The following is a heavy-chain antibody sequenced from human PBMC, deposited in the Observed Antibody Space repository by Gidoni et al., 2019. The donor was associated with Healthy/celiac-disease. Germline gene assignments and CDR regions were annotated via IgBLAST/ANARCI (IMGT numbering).Heavy chain of an antibody. CDR1: GFTLSSYS. J-gene: IGHJ4*02. CDR3: ARAGITIFGVDTSFDY. Sequence: EVQLVVSGGGLVTPGGSLRPSCAASGFTLSSYSMNWVRQAPGKGLEWVSSISSSSSYIYYADSVKGRFTISRDNAKNSLYLQMNSLRAEDTAVYYCARAGITIFGVDTSFDYWGQGTLVTVSS. V-gene: IGHV3-21*01. D-gene: IGHD3-3*01. CDR2: ISSSSSYI.